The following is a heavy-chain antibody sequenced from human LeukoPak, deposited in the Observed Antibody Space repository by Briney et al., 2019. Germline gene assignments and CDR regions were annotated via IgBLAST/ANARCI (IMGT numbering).Heavy chain of an antibody. D-gene: IGHD6-19*01. Sequence: GGSLRLSCTATGFTFSNYYMNWVRQAPGRGLEWVSSISSSSSSYIYYADSVKGRFTISRDNAKNSLDLQMNSLRAEDTAVYYCARGRPGIAVAGTLFDYWGQGTLVTVSS. CDR1: GFTFSNYY. V-gene: IGHV3-21*01. J-gene: IGHJ4*02. CDR3: ARGRPGIAVAGTLFDY. CDR2: ISSSSSSYI.